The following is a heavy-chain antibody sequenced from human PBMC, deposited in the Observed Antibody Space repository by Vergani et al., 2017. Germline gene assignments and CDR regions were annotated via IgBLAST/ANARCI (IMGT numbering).Heavy chain of an antibody. CDR3: ARRLDGXGWLDYYYYYGMDV. V-gene: IGHV1-18*01. D-gene: IGHD6-19*01. Sequence: QVQLVQSGAEVKKPGASVKVSCKASGYTFTRYGISWVRQASGQGLEWMGWISAYNGNTNYAQKLQGRVTMTTDTSTSTAYMELRSLRSDDTAVYYCARRLDGXGWLDYYYYYGMDVWGQGTTVTVSS. CDR2: ISAYNGNT. CDR1: GYTFTRYG. J-gene: IGHJ6*02.